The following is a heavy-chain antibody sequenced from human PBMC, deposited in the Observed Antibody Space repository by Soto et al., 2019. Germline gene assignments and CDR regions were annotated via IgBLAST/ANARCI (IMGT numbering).Heavy chain of an antibody. CDR3: AKDLFQYDFWSGYQK. Sequence: EVQLVESGGGLAQPGRSLRLSCATSGFTFDDYAMHWVRQAPGKGPEWVSGISWDGDTIGYADSVKGRFTISRDNAKKSLFMEMNTLRPEDTAIYFCAKDLFQYDFWSGYQKWGQGTLVTVSS. D-gene: IGHD3-3*01. V-gene: IGHV3-9*01. CDR1: GFTFDDYA. CDR2: ISWDGDTI. J-gene: IGHJ4*02.